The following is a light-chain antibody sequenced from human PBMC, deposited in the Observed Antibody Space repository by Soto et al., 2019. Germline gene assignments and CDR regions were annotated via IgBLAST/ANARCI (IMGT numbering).Light chain of an antibody. CDR1: QGIANF. CDR3: QQLNSFPIP. CDR2: GAS. J-gene: IGKJ3*01. V-gene: IGKV1-9*01. Sequence: IQLTQSPSSLSASVGDRVTISCRASQGIANFLAWYQQKPGKAPKLLIYGASTLQSGVTSRFSGSGSGTDFTLTISSLQPEDFVTYYCQQLNSFPIPFGPGTKVDIK.